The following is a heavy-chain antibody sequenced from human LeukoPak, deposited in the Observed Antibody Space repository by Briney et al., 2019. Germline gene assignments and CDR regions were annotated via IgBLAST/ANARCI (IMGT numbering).Heavy chain of an antibody. CDR2: IGGSRSSI. CDR3: GIRQSGLLGISAAGYGWGYAP. Sequence: GGSLRLSCAAAGFSFSTYSMNWVRQTPGKGLEWVSSIGGSRSSIYYADSVKGRFTISRDNAKKSVILQMNSLRVEDTAVYYCGIRQSGLLGISAAGYGWGYAPWGQGTPVTVSS. D-gene: IGHD6-13*01. J-gene: IGHJ5*02. V-gene: IGHV3-21*01. CDR1: GFSFSTYS.